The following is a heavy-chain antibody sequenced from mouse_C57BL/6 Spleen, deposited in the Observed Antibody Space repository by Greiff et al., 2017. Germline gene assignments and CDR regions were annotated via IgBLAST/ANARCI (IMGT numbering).Heavy chain of an antibody. CDR1: GYTFTSYW. CDR2: IDPISGGT. J-gene: IGHJ4*01. D-gene: IGHD2-2*01. Sequence: QVQLKQPGAELVKPGASVKLSCKASGYTFTSYWMHWVQQRPGRGLEWIGRIDPISGGTKYNEKFKSKATLTVDNPTSTAYMQLSSLTSEDSAVYYCARAWLRAMDYWGQGTSVTVSS. CDR3: ARAWLRAMDY. V-gene: IGHV1-72*01.